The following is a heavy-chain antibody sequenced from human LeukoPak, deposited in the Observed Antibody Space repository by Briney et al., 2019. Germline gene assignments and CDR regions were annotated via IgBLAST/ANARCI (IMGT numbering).Heavy chain of an antibody. CDR1: EFTFSVYW. Sequence: GGSLRLSCAVSEFTFSVYWMHWVRQAPGKGLVWVSHIKSDGSGTTYADSVRGRFTISRDNAKNTLYLQMNSLRAEDTAVYYCAYSYGSNYFDYWGQGTLVTVSS. V-gene: IGHV3-74*03. CDR3: AYSYGSNYFDY. D-gene: IGHD5-18*01. J-gene: IGHJ4*02. CDR2: IKSDGSGT.